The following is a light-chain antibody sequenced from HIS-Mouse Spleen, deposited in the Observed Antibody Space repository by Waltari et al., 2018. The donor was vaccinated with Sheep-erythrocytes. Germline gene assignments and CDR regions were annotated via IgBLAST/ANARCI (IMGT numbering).Light chain of an antibody. Sequence: QSALTQPASVSGSPGQSITIPCTGTSSDVGSYNLGSWYQQHPGKAPKLMLYEASKHRGKAAERGIYGGSRRPSGVSNRFSGSKAGNTASLTISGLQAEDEADYYCCSYAGSSTPWVFGGGTKLTVL. J-gene: IGLJ3*02. V-gene: IGLV2-23*01. CDR1: SSDVGSYNL. CDR2: EASKHRGKAAERGIYGGS. CDR3: CSYAGSSTPWV.